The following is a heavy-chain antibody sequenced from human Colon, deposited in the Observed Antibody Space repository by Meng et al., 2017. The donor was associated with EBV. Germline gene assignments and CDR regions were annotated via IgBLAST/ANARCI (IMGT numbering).Heavy chain of an antibody. J-gene: IGHJ5*02. Sequence: HGQLQEPGPGLVKPSQTLSLPCAVSGGSITSGGYYWTWIRQPPGKGLEWIGYIFYTGSTYYNPSLKSRVTISLDTSKNQFSLKLSSVTAADTAVYYCARDQIGGDGWFDPWGRGTLVTVSS. V-gene: IGHV4-30-4*01. CDR1: GGSITSGGYY. D-gene: IGHD3-10*01. CDR2: IFYTGST. CDR3: ARDQIGGDGWFDP.